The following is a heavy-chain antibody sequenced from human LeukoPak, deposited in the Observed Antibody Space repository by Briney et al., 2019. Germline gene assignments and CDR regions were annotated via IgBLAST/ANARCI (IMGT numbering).Heavy chain of an antibody. CDR1: GFTFNTYT. D-gene: IGHD3-22*01. CDR3: ARDRGLTYYYDSSGYRPMDV. CDR2: ISSSSNHI. J-gene: IGHJ6*03. V-gene: IGHV3-21*01. Sequence: GGSLRLSCAASGFTFNTYTMNWVRQAPGKGLEWVSSISSSSNHIYYADSVKGRFTISRDNAANSLYLQMNSLRAGDTAVYHCARDRGLTYYYDSSGYRPMDVWGKGTTVTVSS.